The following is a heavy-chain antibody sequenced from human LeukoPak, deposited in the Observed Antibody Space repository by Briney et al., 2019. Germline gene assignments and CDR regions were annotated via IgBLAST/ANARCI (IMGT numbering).Heavy chain of an antibody. CDR2: IYTSGST. J-gene: IGHJ4*02. V-gene: IGHV4-4*07. CDR3: ARDQGSYSSSWSFDY. Sequence: SETLSLTCTVSGGSISSYYWSWIRQPAGKGLEWIGRIYTSGSTNYNPSLKSRVTMSVDTSKNQFSLKLSSVTAADTAVYYCARDQGSYSSSWSFDYWGQGTLVNVSS. D-gene: IGHD6-13*01. CDR1: GGSISSYY.